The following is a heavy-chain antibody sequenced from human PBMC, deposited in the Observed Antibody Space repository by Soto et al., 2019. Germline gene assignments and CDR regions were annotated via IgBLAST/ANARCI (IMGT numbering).Heavy chain of an antibody. D-gene: IGHD6-13*01. CDR3: ARGSTGYSSSWYRY. J-gene: IGHJ4*02. V-gene: IGHV4-61*05. Sequence: SETQSLTYTVSGGSISSTGDYWSWIRQPPGKGLEWIGYIYNSGSTNYNPSLKSRVTISVDTSKNQFSLKLSSVTAADTAVYYCARGSTGYSSSWYRYWGQGTLVTVSS. CDR2: IYNSGST. CDR1: GGSISSTGDY.